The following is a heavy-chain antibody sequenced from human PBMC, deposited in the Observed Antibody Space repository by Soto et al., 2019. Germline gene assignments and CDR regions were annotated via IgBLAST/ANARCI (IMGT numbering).Heavy chain of an antibody. CDR2: IRQDGSEK. Sequence: GGSLRLSCAASGFTFSNYWMSWVRQAPGKGLEWVANIRQDGSEKSYVDSVKGRFTTSRDNAKNSLFLQMNSLRAEDTAVYYCARMRGYSYFDSWGQGTLVTVSS. J-gene: IGHJ4*02. CDR3: ARMRGYSYFDS. V-gene: IGHV3-7*05. D-gene: IGHD3-22*01. CDR1: GFTFSNYW.